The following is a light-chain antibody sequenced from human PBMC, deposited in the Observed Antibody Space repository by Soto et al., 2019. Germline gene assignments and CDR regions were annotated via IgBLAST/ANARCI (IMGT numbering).Light chain of an antibody. CDR3: QSYDATIQV. CDR2: EDN. Sequence: FMLTQPHSVSESPGKTVIISCTRSSGSIASNYVQWYQQRPGSSPTTVIYEDNQRPSGVPDRFSGSIDSSTNSASLTISGLETEDEADYYCQSYDATIQVFGGGTKLTVL. J-gene: IGLJ3*02. V-gene: IGLV6-57*01. CDR1: SGSIASNY.